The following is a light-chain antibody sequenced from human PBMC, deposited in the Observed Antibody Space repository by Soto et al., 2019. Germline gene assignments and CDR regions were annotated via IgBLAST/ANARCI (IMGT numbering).Light chain of an antibody. CDR2: WAS. CDR1: QNILSTSNRKNL. V-gene: IGKV4-1*01. CDR3: HQSYDFTWT. J-gene: IGKJ1*01. Sequence: DIVMTQSPDSLPVSLGERATINCKSSQNILSTSNRKNLLAWYQHKPGQPPRLLIYWASTRESGVPDRFSGSGSGTDFTLTISSLQAEDVAVYYCHQSYDFTWTCGQGPKVDI.